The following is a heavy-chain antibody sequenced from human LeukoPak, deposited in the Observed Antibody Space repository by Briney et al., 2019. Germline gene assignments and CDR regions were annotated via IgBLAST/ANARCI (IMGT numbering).Heavy chain of an antibody. Sequence: PGGALRLSCTASGFTFSGYSMNWIRQAPGKGLEWVSSFGTRSTSVYHAGSVKGRFAISRDNAKNSLYLQMNSLRAEDTALYYCAREVSEGFDFWGQGTLVTVSS. CDR1: GFTFSGYS. CDR3: AREVSEGFDF. D-gene: IGHD3-22*01. V-gene: IGHV3-21*01. J-gene: IGHJ4*02. CDR2: FGTRSTSV.